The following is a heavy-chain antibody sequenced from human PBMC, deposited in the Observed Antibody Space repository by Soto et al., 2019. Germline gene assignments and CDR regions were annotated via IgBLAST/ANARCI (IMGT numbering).Heavy chain of an antibody. CDR1: GFTFSSYA. J-gene: IGHJ6*02. CDR2: ISGSGGST. D-gene: IGHD3-22*01. Sequence: GGSLRLSCAASGFTFSSYAMSWVRQATGKGLEWVSAISGSGGSTYYADSVKGRFTISRDNSKNTLYLQMNSLRAEDTAVYYCAKPPDSSGYLYEVWGQGTTVTVSS. CDR3: AKPPDSSGYLYEV. V-gene: IGHV3-23*01.